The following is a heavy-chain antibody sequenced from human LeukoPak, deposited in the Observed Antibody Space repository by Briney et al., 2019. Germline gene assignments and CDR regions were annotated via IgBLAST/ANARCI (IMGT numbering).Heavy chain of an antibody. CDR2: IWSAGCNS. D-gene: IGHD4-11*01. CDR3: AKDAQRGFDYRNSLDK. V-gene: IGHV3-33*06. Sequence: PGGSLRLSCATSGFTFSHYGMHWVRQAPGKGLEWVAVIWSAGCNSFYGDPVKGRFTISRDNFQRTVYLQMNSLRAEDTAVYYCAKDAQRGFDYRNSLDKWGRGTVVTLS. CDR1: GFTFSHYG. J-gene: IGHJ2*01.